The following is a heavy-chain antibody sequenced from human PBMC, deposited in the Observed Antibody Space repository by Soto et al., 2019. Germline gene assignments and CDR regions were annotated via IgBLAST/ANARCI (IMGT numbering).Heavy chain of an antibody. D-gene: IGHD3-10*01. CDR2: ISSDSGTI. CDR3: ARGRLWSFDF. V-gene: IGHV3-48*02. CDR1: GFSFRIYS. J-gene: IGHJ4*02. Sequence: GGSLRLSFVVSGFSFRIYSMNWLRQAPGKGLEWISYISSDSGTIYYADSLKGRFTISRDNGKNSLYLQMNSLTDEDTAVYYCARGRLWSFDFWGQGTLVTVSS.